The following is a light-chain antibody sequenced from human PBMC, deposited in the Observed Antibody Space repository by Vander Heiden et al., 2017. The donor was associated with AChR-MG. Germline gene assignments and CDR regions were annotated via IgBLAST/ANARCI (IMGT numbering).Light chain of an antibody. Sequence: DIVLSHSPDSLAVSPGESATLWRQSRQSLLSNNKNYLAWHQQELGQPPKLLLTWAGVRDSGVPDRFSGGGSGTDFTLTIDNLQAEDVAVYLCQQHCSAPLTFGRGTKVEIK. J-gene: IGKJ4*02. CDR3: QQHCSAPLT. V-gene: IGKV4-1*01. CDR1: QSLLSNNKNY. CDR2: WAG.